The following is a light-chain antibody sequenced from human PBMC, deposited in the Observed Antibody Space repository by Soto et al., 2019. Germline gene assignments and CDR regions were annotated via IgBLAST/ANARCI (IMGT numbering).Light chain of an antibody. Sequence: QSALTQPASVSGSPGQSITISCTGTSSDVGSYNLVSWYQQHPGKAPKLIISEGSERPSGVSTRFSGSKSGNTASLTISGLQAEDEADYYCCSFARSSSYVFGTGPKLTVL. V-gene: IGLV2-23*01. CDR3: CSFARSSSYV. J-gene: IGLJ1*01. CDR2: EGS. CDR1: SSDVGSYNL.